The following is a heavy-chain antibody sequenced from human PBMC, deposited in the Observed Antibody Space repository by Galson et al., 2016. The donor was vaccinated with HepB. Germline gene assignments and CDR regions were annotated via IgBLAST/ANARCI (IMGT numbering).Heavy chain of an antibody. D-gene: IGHD3-16*01. V-gene: IGHV4-59*01. CDR3: AXGRGGSGSPFEH. CDR1: XXSISSYX. Sequence: LSLXCTVXXXSISSYXWSXXXQPPGKGLXXXAYIYYSGTTNYNPSLKSRVTISVETFKNPFSLKMNSVTAAETAVYYCAXGRGGSGSPFEHWXQGSLVP. CDR2: IYYSGTT. J-gene: IGHJ4*02.